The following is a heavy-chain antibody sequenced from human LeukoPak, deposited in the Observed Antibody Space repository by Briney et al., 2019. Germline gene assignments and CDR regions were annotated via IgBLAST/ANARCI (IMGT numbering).Heavy chain of an antibody. CDR2: VYHSGST. Sequence: GSLRLSCAASGFTFSSYSMNWVRQPPGKGLEWIGEVYHSGSTNYNPSLKSRVTISVDKSKNQFSLKLSSVTAADTAVYYCARIQQWLVHFDYWGQGTLVTVSS. CDR3: ARIQQWLVHFDY. D-gene: IGHD6-19*01. CDR1: GFTFSSYSM. V-gene: IGHV4-4*02. J-gene: IGHJ4*02.